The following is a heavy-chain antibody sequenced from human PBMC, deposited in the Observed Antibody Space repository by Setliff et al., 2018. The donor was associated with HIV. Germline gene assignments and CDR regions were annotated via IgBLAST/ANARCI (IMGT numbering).Heavy chain of an antibody. CDR3: ARVHLTTNAVYGVVSNWFDP. CDR2: ISYDASNK. J-gene: IGHJ5*02. Sequence: GGSLRLSCAASGFDFNRYGMHWVRQAPGKGLEWVAVISYDASNKFYADSVKGRFTISRDNSKNTLFLQMDSLRAEDTAVYYCARVHLTTNAVYGVVSNWFDPWGQGALVTVSS. D-gene: IGHD3-3*01. V-gene: IGHV3-30*03. CDR1: GFDFNRYG.